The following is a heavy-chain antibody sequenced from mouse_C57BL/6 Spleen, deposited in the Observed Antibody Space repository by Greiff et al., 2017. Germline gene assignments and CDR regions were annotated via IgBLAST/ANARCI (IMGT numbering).Heavy chain of an antibody. CDR3: TRSPDYGSGYYFDY. V-gene: IGHV1-15*01. Sequence: QVQLQQSGAELVRPGASVTLSCKASGYTFTDYEMHWVKQTPVHGLEWIGAIDPETGGTAYNQKFKGKAILTADKSSSTAYMELRSLTSEDSAVYYCTRSPDYGSGYYFDYWGQGTTLTVSS. CDR1: GYTFTDYE. D-gene: IGHD1-1*01. CDR2: IDPETGGT. J-gene: IGHJ2*01.